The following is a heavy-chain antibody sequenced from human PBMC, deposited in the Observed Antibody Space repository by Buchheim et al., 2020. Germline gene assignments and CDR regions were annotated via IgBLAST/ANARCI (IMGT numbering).Heavy chain of an antibody. J-gene: IGHJ6*02. D-gene: IGHD4-11*01. Sequence: QVQLVESGGGLVKPGGSLRLSCAASGFTFSDYYISWIRQAPGKGLEWVSYISSSGSTIYYADSVKGRFTISRANAKTSLYLQMNSLRAEETAVYYGARDGKDYSNYAPNYYYGMDVWGQGTT. CDR1: GFTFSDYY. V-gene: IGHV3-11*01. CDR2: ISSSGSTI. CDR3: ARDGKDYSNYAPNYYYGMDV.